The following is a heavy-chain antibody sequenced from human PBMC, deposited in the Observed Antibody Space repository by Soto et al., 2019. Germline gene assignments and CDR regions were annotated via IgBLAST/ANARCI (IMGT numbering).Heavy chain of an antibody. V-gene: IGHV3-74*01. CDR3: ARDYSYGYFEY. CDR2: IDESGSQT. J-gene: IGHJ4*02. D-gene: IGHD3-16*02. CDR1: GFTFSSHW. Sequence: PWRPLRLACVGAGFTFSSHWMHRVRQAPGKGLVWVSRIDESGSQTTYADSVKGRFTVSRDNAKNTLYLQMNSLRAEDTAVYYCARDYSYGYFEYWGQGALVTVSS.